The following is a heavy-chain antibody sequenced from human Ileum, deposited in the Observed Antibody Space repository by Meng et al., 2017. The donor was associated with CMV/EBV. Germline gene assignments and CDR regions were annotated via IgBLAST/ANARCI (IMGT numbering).Heavy chain of an antibody. CDR1: GDSVSSTSAT. CDR2: TYYRSKWYN. V-gene: IGHV6-1*01. CDR3: ARGPGGRVDY. D-gene: IGHD2-8*02. J-gene: IGHJ4*02. Sequence: SETLSLTCAISGDSVSSTSATWSWIRQSPSRGLEWLGRTYYRSKWYNDYAVSVKSRITINPDTSKNQFSLQLNSVTPEDTAVYYCARGPGGRVDYWGQGTLVTVSS.